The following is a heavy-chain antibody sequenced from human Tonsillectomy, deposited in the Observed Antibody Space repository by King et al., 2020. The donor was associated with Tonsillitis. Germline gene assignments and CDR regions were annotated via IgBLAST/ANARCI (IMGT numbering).Heavy chain of an antibody. V-gene: IGHV3-53*01. CDR3: ASGPRPGYFQN. CDR1: GFTVTTNY. Sequence: VQLVESGGGLMQPGGSLRLSCAASGFTVTTNYMTWVRQAPGKGLEWVSFLYSEGTTYYADPVKGRFTISRDNSKNTLFLQMNSLRAEDTAVYFCASGPRPGYFQNCGQGTLVTVSS. J-gene: IGHJ1*01. CDR2: LYSEGTT.